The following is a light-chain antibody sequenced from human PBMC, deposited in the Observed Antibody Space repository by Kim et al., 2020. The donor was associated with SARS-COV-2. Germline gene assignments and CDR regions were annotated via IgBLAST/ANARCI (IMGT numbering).Light chain of an antibody. Sequence: ALGQTVRITCQGDSLRRYYASWYQQKPGQAPVLVIYAKNNRPSGIPDRFSGSSSGNTASLTITGAQAEDEADYYCNSRDSSGNVWVFGGGTKLTVL. V-gene: IGLV3-19*01. CDR2: AKN. J-gene: IGLJ3*02. CDR1: SLRRYY. CDR3: NSRDSSGNVWV.